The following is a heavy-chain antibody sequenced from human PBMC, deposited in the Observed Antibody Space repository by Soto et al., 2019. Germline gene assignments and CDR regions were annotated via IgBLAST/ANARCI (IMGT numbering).Heavy chain of an antibody. J-gene: IGHJ6*02. D-gene: IGHD3-3*01. CDR1: GYSFTGYW. CDR3: ARRLRFSTTGYGMDV. CDR2: IYPGDSDT. V-gene: IGHV5-51*01. Sequence: PGESLKISCKGSGYSFTGYWIGWVRQMPGKGLEWMGIIYPGDSDTRYSPSFQGQVTISADKSISTAYLQWSSLKASDTAMYYCARRLRFSTTGYGMDVWGQGTTVTVSS.